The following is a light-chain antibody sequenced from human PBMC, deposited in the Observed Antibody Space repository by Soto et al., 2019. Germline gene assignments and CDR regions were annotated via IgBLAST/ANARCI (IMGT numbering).Light chain of an antibody. CDR2: DVS. Sequence: QSVLTQPASVSASPGQSITISCTGTSSDDGGYNYVSWYQQHPGKAPKLMIYDVSNRPSGVSNRFSGSKSGNTASLTISGLQAEDEADYYCSSYTSSSTLHYVFGTGTKVTVL. J-gene: IGLJ1*01. CDR3: SSYTSSSTLHYV. V-gene: IGLV2-14*01. CDR1: SSDDGGYNY.